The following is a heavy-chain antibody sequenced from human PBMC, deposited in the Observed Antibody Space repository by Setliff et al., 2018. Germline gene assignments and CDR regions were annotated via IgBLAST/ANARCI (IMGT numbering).Heavy chain of an antibody. CDR3: ATNFSEGY. CDR2: ISPSSSHI. J-gene: IGHJ4*02. V-gene: IGHV3-21*01. Sequence: SGGSLRLSCAASGFTFSTYSLIWVRQAPGTGLEWVSSISPSSSHIYYADSVKGRFTISRDNSENTVYLQMNGLRLDDTAVYYCATNFSEGYWGQGTLVTVSS. CDR1: GFTFSTYS.